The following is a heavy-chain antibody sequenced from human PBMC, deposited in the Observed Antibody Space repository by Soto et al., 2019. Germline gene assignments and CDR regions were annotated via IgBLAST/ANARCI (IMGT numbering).Heavy chain of an antibody. CDR3: ASKTSRLFGSGGRRDYYYYYGMDV. CDR2: IIPIFGTA. D-gene: IGHD2-15*01. V-gene: IGHV1-69*13. J-gene: IGHJ6*02. Sequence: SVKVSCKASGGTFSSYAISWVRQAPGQGLEWMGGIIPIFGTANYAQKFQGRVTITADESTSTAYMELSSLRSEDTAVYYCASKTSRLFGSGGRRDYYYYYGMDVWGQGTTVTVSS. CDR1: GGTFSSYA.